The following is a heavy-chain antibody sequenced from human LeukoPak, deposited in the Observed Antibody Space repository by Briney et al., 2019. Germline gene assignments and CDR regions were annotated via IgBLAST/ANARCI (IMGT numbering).Heavy chain of an antibody. CDR1: GFTFSSYE. CDR2: ISSSGSTI. V-gene: IGHV3-48*03. CDR3: ARVAAADNFDY. Sequence: PGGSLRLSCAASGFTFSSYEMNWVRQAPGKGLEWVPYISSSGSTIYYADSVKGRFTISRDNAKNSLYLQMNSLRAEDTAVYYCARVAAADNFDYWGQGTLVTVSS. J-gene: IGHJ4*02. D-gene: IGHD6-13*01.